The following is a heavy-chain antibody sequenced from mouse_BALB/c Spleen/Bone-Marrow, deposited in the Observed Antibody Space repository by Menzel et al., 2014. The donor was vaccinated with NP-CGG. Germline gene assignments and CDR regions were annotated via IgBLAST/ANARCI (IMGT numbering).Heavy chain of an antibody. D-gene: IGHD2-14*01. J-gene: IGHJ1*01. CDR2: IDPENGDT. Sequence: VQLQQSGAELVRSGASVKLSCTASGFNIKDYYMHWVKQRPEQGLEWIGWIDPENGDTEYAPKFQGKATMTADTSSNTAYLQLSGLTSEDTAVYYCNRYDWYIDVWGAGTTVTVTT. V-gene: IGHV14-4*02. CDR1: GFNIKDYY. CDR3: NRYDWYIDV.